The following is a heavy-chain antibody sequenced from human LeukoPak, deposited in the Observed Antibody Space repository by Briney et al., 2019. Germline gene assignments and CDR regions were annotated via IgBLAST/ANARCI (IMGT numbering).Heavy chain of an antibody. CDR3: TRLQIAVAGPNWFDP. CDR1: GFTFSSFS. J-gene: IGHJ5*02. V-gene: IGHV3-7*01. CDR2: IKQDGSVQ. Sequence: QPGGSLRLSCATSGFTFSSFSMSWVRQAPGKGLEWVANIKQDGSVQFYMDSLKGRFSVSRDNAKNSLYLQMNGLRVEDTAVYYCTRLQIAVAGPNWFDPWGQGTLVTVSS. D-gene: IGHD6-19*01.